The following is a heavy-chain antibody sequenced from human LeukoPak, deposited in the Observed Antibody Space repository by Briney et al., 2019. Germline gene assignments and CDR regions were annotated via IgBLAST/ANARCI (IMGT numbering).Heavy chain of an antibody. D-gene: IGHD2-2*01. J-gene: IGHJ4*02. Sequence: SETLSLTCAVYGGSFSGYYWSWIRQPPGKGLEWIGEINHSGSTNYSPSLKSRVTISVDTSKNQFSLKLSSVTAADTAVYYCASGKMRGYCSSTSCPRLGYFDYWGQGTLVTVSS. V-gene: IGHV4-34*01. CDR3: ASGKMRGYCSSTSCPRLGYFDY. CDR1: GGSFSGYY. CDR2: INHSGST.